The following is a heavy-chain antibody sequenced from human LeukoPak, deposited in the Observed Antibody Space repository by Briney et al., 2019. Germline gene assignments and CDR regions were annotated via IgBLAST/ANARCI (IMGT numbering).Heavy chain of an antibody. Sequence: SETLSLTCTVSGGSISSYYWSWIRQPPGKGLEWIGYIYYSGSTNYSPSLKSRVTILVDMSKNQLSLKLNSVTAADTAVYYSARTNGELITDHWGQGALVTASS. CDR2: IYYSGST. D-gene: IGHD3-22*01. CDR3: ARTNGELITDH. J-gene: IGHJ4*02. CDR1: GGSISSYY. V-gene: IGHV4-59*08.